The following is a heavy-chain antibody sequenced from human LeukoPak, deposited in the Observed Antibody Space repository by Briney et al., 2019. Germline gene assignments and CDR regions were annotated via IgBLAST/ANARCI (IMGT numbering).Heavy chain of an antibody. D-gene: IGHD5-12*01. J-gene: IGHJ4*02. CDR1: GGTFSSYA. CDR3: AREVRSGYDRYYFDY. Sequence: ASVKVSCKASGGTFSSYAISWARQAPGQGLEWMGGIIPIFGTANYAQKFQGRVMITTDESTSTAYMELSGLRSEDTAVYYCAREVRSGYDRYYFDYWGQGTLVTVSS. CDR2: IIPIFGTA. V-gene: IGHV1-69*05.